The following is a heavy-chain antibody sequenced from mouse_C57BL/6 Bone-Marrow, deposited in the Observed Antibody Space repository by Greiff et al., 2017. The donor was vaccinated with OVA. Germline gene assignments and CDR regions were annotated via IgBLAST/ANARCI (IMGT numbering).Heavy chain of an antibody. J-gene: IGHJ2*01. CDR1: GFTFSDYG. CDR3: ARPSDY. CDR2: ISSGSSTI. V-gene: IGHV5-17*01. Sequence: EVMLVESGGGLVKPGASLKLSCAASGFTFSDYGMHWVRQAPEKGLEWVAYISSGSSTIYYADTVKGRFTISRDNAKNTLFLQMTSLRSEDTAMYYCARPSDYWGQGTTLTVSS.